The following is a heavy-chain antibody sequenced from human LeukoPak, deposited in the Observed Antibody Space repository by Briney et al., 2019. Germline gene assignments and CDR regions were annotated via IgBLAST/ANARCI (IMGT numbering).Heavy chain of an antibody. Sequence: GGSLRLSCAASGFTFNTYTMNWVRQAPGRGLEWVSAISGSSGLTYYADSVKGRFTISRDNSKNTLFLQMNSLRAEDTAVYYCARRGESASYGDYRFDYWGQGTLVTVSS. D-gene: IGHD4-17*01. V-gene: IGHV3-23*01. J-gene: IGHJ4*02. CDR3: ARRGESASYGDYRFDY. CDR2: ISGSSGLT. CDR1: GFTFNTYT.